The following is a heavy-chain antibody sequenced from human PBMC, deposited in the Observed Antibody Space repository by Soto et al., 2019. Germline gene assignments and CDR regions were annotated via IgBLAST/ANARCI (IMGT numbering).Heavy chain of an antibody. V-gene: IGHV3-64D*08. CDR1: GFTFSSYA. Sequence: VGSLRLSCSASGFTFSSYAMHWVRQAPGKGLEYVSAISSNGGSTYYADSVKGRFTISRDNSKNTLYLQMSSLRAEDTAVYYCVKTPGQWLVLGYYYGLDVWGQGTTVTVSS. CDR3: VKTPGQWLVLGYYYGLDV. J-gene: IGHJ6*02. CDR2: ISSNGGST. D-gene: IGHD6-19*01.